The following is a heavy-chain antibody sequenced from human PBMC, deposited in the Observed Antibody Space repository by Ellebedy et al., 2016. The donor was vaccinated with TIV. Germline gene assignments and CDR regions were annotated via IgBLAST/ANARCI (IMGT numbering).Heavy chain of an antibody. CDR3: ARDILVVSAAMAFDI. D-gene: IGHD2-2*01. CDR2: ISGYNGNT. J-gene: IGHJ3*02. Sequence: AASVKVSCKASGYTFTNFGISWVQQAPGQGPEWVGWISGYNGNTNYAQKVQGRVTMTTDTSTGTAYMELRSLRSDDTAVYYCARDILVVSAAMAFDIWGQGTMVTVSS. CDR1: GYTFTNFG. V-gene: IGHV1-18*01.